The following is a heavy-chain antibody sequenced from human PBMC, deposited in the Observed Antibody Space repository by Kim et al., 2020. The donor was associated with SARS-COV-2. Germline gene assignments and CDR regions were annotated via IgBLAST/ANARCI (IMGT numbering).Heavy chain of an antibody. D-gene: IGHD3-10*01. Sequence: GGSLRLSCAASGFTFSNAWMSWVRQAPGKGLEWVGRIKSKTDGGTTDYAAPVKGRFTISRDDSKNTLYLQMNSLKTEDTAVYYCTTLGSGSYDYYYYGMDVWGQGTTVTVSS. CDR3: TTLGSGSYDYYYYGMDV. V-gene: IGHV3-15*01. CDR1: GFTFSNAW. CDR2: IKSKTDGGTT. J-gene: IGHJ6*02.